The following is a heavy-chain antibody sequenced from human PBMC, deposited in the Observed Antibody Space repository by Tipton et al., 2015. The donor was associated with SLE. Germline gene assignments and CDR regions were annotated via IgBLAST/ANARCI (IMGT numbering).Heavy chain of an antibody. J-gene: IGHJ3*02. CDR3: ARTLGAIAHTVYDAFDI. V-gene: IGHV4-59*01. CDR2: IHDSGTT. Sequence: TLSLTCTVSGGSISDYYWNWIRQPPGEGLEWIGYIHDSGTTHDNPSLKSRVTMSVDMSKNQFSLRLTSVTAADTAVYYCARTLGAIAHTVYDAFDIWGQGKMVTVSS. D-gene: IGHD1-26*01. CDR1: GGSISDYY.